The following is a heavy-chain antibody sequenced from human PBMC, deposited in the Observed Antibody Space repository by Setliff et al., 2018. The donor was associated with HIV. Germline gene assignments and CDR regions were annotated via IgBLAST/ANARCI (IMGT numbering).Heavy chain of an antibody. J-gene: IGHJ4*02. CDR2: IYYGGTT. CDR1: GGSVTSSLYY. D-gene: IGHD3-3*01. Sequence: SETLSLTCTVSGGSVTSSLYYWGWIRQPPGKGLEWIGTIYYGGTTYYNPSLRSRVTISVDTSRNRFFLKLTSVTAADTAVYYCGAGSNYDVSGYYSPYFDYWGQGALVTVSS. V-gene: IGHV4-39*01. CDR3: GAGSNYDVSGYYSPYFDY.